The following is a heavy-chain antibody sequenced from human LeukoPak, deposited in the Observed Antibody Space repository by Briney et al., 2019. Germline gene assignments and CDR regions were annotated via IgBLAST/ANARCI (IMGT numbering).Heavy chain of an antibody. CDR2: IYYSGNT. J-gene: IGHJ5*02. Sequence: SETLSLTCTVSGGSISSTSYYWGWIRQPPGKGLEWIGSIYYSGNTYYNPSLKSRVTISVDASKNQFSLKLSSVTAADTAVYYCARLGLKAAAGNWFDPWGQGTLVTVSS. CDR3: ARLGLKAAAGNWFDP. V-gene: IGHV4-39*01. D-gene: IGHD6-13*01. CDR1: GGSISSTSYY.